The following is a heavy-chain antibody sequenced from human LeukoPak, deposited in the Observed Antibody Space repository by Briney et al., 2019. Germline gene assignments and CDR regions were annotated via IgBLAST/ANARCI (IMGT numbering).Heavy chain of an antibody. CDR2: IYYSGST. V-gene: IGHV4-39*01. J-gene: IGHJ4*02. CDR1: GGSISSNSYY. Sequence: PPETQSLTCTVSGGSISSNSYYWGWIRQPPGKGLEWIGSIYYSGSTYYNPSLKSRVTISVDTSKNQFSLKLSSVTAADTAVHYCARLKVTAWDYYFDYSGPGDLFTVSS. D-gene: IGHD1-26*01. CDR3: ARLKVTAWDYYFDY.